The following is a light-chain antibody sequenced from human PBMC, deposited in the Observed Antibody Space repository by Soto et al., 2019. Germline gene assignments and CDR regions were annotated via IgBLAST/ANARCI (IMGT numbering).Light chain of an antibody. CDR3: QQYADSPRT. J-gene: IGKJ1*01. CDR2: GTS. CDR1: QSISSPY. V-gene: IGKV3-20*01. Sequence: EIVLTQSPGTLSLSPWERATLSCRASQSISSPYLAWYQQKPGQAPRLLIYGTSTRATGIPDRFSGSGSGADFTLTINRLEPEDFAVYYCQQYADSPRTFGQGTKVEIK.